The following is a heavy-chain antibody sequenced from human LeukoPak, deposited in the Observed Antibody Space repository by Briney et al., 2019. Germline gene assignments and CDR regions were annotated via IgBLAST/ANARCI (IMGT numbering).Heavy chain of an antibody. CDR1: GFTFSSLW. Sequence: PGGSLRLSCAASGFTFSSLWMHWVRQVPGKGLVWVSRINSDGSVTSYVDSVKGRFTISRDSAQNTVYLQMNSLRAEDTAVYYCVSTFRITGTTYYYCGQGALVTVSS. D-gene: IGHD1-20*01. CDR2: INSDGSVT. CDR3: VSTFRITGTTYYY. J-gene: IGHJ4*02. V-gene: IGHV3-74*01.